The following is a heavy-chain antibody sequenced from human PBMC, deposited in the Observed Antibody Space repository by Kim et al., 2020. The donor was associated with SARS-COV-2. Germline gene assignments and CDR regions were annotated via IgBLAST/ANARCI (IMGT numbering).Heavy chain of an antibody. J-gene: IGHJ4*02. CDR2: IKQDGSEK. CDR3: ARDTLYYDFWSGYTQYYFDY. Sequence: GGSLRLSCAASGFTFSSYWMSWVRQAPGKGLEWVANIKQDGSEKYYVDSVKGRFTISRDNAKNSLYLQMNSLRAEDTAVYYCARDTLYYDFWSGYTQYYFDYWGQGTLVTVSS. CDR1: GFTFSSYW. D-gene: IGHD3-3*01. V-gene: IGHV3-7*01.